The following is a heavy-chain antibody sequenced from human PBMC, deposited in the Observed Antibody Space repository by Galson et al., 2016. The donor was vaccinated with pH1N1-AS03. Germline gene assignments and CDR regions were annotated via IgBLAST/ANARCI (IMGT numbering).Heavy chain of an antibody. CDR3: ARDPTYATSGYYYPHFDS. D-gene: IGHD3-22*01. Sequence: SLRLSCAASGFTFSNYEMNWVRQAPGKGLGWVSYISNSGTTVHYADSVKGRFTISRDNAKNSLYLQLSSLRAEDTAVYYCARDPTYATSGYYYPHFDSWGQGTLVTVSS. V-gene: IGHV3-48*03. J-gene: IGHJ5*01. CDR1: GFTFSNYE. CDR2: ISNSGTTV.